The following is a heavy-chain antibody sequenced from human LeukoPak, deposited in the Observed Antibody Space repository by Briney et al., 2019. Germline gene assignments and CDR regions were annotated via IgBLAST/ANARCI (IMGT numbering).Heavy chain of an antibody. CDR2: IKEDGSDK. V-gene: IGHV3-7*01. J-gene: IGHJ5*02. D-gene: IGHD3-9*01. CDR3: ASTDFDRYNWFDP. Sequence: GGSLRLSCAASGFTFSRSWVSWVRQAPGKGLEWVANIKEDGSDKYYVDSVKGRFTISRDNAKNSLYLQMNSLRADDTAVYYCASTDFDRYNWFDPWGQGTLVTVSS. CDR1: GFTFSRSW.